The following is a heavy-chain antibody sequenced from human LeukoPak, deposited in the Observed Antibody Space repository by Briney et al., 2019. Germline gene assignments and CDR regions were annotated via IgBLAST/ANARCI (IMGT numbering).Heavy chain of an antibody. CDR2: ITTGDGNT. Sequence: GGSLRLSCTASGFTFSSYTMTWVRQAPGKGLEWVSTITTGDGNTYYADSVKGRFTISRDNSKNTLYLQMNSLRAEDTAVYYCARGVPGIAAAGIDYWGQGTQVTDSS. CDR1: GFTFSSYT. J-gene: IGHJ4*02. V-gene: IGHV3-23*01. CDR3: ARGVPGIAAAGIDY. D-gene: IGHD6-13*01.